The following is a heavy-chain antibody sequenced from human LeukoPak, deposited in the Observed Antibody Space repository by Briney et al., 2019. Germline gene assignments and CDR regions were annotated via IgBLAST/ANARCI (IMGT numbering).Heavy chain of an antibody. CDR1: GYTFTSYG. V-gene: IGHV1-18*01. J-gene: IGHJ4*02. Sequence: ASVKVSCKASGYTFTSYGIRWVRQAPGQGLEWMGCISAYNGNTNYAQKLQGTVTRTTDTSSIKAYMDRRSLKSDDTAVYDCARPNATYSSSCPLDYWGQGTLVTVSS. CDR2: ISAYNGNT. D-gene: IGHD6-6*01. CDR3: ARPNATYSSSCPLDY.